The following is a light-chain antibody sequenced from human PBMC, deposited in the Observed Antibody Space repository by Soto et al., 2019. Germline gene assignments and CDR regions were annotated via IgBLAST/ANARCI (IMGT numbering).Light chain of an antibody. V-gene: IGLV4-69*01. J-gene: IGLJ3*02. CDR3: QTWSTDIRV. CDR1: SGHNSYA. CDR2: LNSDGSH. Sequence: QSVLTQPPSASASLGASVKLTCTLSSGHNSYAIAWHQQQPEKGPRYLMKLNSDGSHSKGDGIPDRFSGPSSGAERYLTISSLQSEDEADSYCQTWSTDIRVFGGGTKVTVL.